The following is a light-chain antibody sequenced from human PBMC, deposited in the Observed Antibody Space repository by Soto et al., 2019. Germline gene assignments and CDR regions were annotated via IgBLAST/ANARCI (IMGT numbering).Light chain of an antibody. V-gene: IGKV3-20*01. CDR3: QQYGSSGT. Sequence: EIVMKQSPATLSVSPGERVDLSCRASQSVNSDSAWYQQKPGQAPRLLIYGASNRATGIPDRFSGSGSGTDFTLTISRLEPEDFAVYYCQQYGSSGTFGQGTKVDIK. CDR2: GAS. J-gene: IGKJ1*01. CDR1: QSVNSD.